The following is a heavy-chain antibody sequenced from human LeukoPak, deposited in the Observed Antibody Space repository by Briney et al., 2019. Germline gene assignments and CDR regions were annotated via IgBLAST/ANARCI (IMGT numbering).Heavy chain of an antibody. CDR3: ARVWNRIQLWLLGY. CDR1: GYTFTSYN. J-gene: IGHJ4*02. Sequence: GASVKVSCKASGYTFTSYNINWVRQATGQGLEWMGWMNPNSGNTGYAQKFQGRVTMTRNTSISTAYMELSSLRSEDTAVYHCARVWNRIQLWLLGYWGQGTLVTVSS. D-gene: IGHD5-18*01. CDR2: MNPNSGNT. V-gene: IGHV1-8*01.